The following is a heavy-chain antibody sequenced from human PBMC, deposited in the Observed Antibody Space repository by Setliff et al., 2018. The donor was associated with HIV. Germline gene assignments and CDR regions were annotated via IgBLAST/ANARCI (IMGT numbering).Heavy chain of an antibody. CDR1: GYPISSGYY. J-gene: IGHJ6*04. V-gene: IGHV4-38-2*01. CDR3: ARRLQFLDFLHGVGGLDV. D-gene: IGHD3-3*01. CDR2: IYHSGTT. Sequence: SETLSLPCPVSGYPISSGYYWGWVRQPPGKGLEWIGRIYHSGTTYYNPSLNNPVTISVDTSKNQFPLKLSSATAADTAVYYCARRLQFLDFLHGVGGLDVWGKGTTVTVSS.